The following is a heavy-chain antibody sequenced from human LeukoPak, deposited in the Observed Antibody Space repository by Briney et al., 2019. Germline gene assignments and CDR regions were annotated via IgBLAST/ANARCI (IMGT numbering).Heavy chain of an antibody. V-gene: IGHV3-21*01. Sequence: GGSLRLSCAAPGFTFSNYTMNWVRQAPGKGLEWVSSISSSGSYIYYADSVKGRFTISRDNARNSLYLQMNSLRTEDTAVYYCARDGWGGYYDSSGLDYWGQGTLVTVSS. D-gene: IGHD3-22*01. CDR2: ISSSGSYI. CDR1: GFTFSNYT. CDR3: ARDGWGGYYDSSGLDY. J-gene: IGHJ4*02.